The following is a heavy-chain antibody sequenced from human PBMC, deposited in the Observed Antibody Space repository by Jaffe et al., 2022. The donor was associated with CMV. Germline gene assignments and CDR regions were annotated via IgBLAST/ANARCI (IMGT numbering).Heavy chain of an antibody. CDR2: IWYDGSNK. Sequence: QVQLVESGGGVVQPGRSLRLSCAASGFTFSSYGMHWVRQAPGKGLEWVAVIWYDGSNKYYADSVKGRFTISRDNSKNTLYLQMNSLRAEDTAVYYCARWGDILTGWVHYYYYYMDVWGKGTTVTVSS. D-gene: IGHD3-9*01. CDR3: ARWGDILTGWVHYYYYYMDV. CDR1: GFTFSSYG. J-gene: IGHJ6*03. V-gene: IGHV3-33*08.